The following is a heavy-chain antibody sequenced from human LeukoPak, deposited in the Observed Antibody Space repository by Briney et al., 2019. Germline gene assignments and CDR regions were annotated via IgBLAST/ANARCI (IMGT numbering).Heavy chain of an antibody. CDR1: GYTSRRYF. CDR3: ARGTPTPGVDY. D-gene: IGHD1-1*01. Sequence: ASVKVSCKASGYTSRRYFMNWVRQAPGQGLEWMGNIDTDTGNPKYAPGFTGHFVFSLDTSVSTAYLQINSLRAEDTAVYYCARGTPTPGVDYWGQGTQVTVSS. J-gene: IGHJ4*02. CDR2: IDTDTGNP. V-gene: IGHV7-4-1*02.